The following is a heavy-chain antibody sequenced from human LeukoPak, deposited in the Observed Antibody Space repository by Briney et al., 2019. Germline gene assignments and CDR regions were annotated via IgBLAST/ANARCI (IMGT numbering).Heavy chain of an antibody. V-gene: IGHV3-53*01. D-gene: IGHD3-10*01. J-gene: IGHJ4*02. CDR3: TRYGSGSSFGY. Sequence: GGSLRLSCAASGFTVSSNYMSWVRQAPGKGLEWVSVIYSGGSTYYADSVKGRFTISRDNSKNTLYLQMNSLRAEDTAVYYCTRYGSGSSFGYWGQGTLVTVSS. CDR1: GFTVSSNY. CDR2: IYSGGST.